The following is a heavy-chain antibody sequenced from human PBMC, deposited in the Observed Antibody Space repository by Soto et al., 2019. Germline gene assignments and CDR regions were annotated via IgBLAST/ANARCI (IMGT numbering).Heavy chain of an antibody. V-gene: IGHV1-69*13. Sequence: SVKVSCNASACTVSSYAISLVRQASGQGLEWMGGIITIFGTANYAQKFQGRVTITADESTSTAYMELSSLRSDDTAVYYCARGYDSSGHTFDYWAQAILVTASS. CDR3: ARGYDSSGHTFDY. CDR2: IITIFGTA. J-gene: IGHJ4*02. CDR1: ACTVSSYA. D-gene: IGHD3-22*01.